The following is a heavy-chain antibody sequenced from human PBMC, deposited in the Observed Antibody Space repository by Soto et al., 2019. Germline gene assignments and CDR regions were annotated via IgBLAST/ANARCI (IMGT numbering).Heavy chain of an antibody. CDR2: INPSGGST. CDR3: ASPPVKDIVLSY. Sequence: ASVKVSCKASGYTFTSYYMHWVRQAPGQGLEWMGIINPSGGSTSYAQKFQGRVTMTRDTSTSTVYMELSSLRSEDTAVYYCASPPVKDIVLSYWGQGTLVTVSS. V-gene: IGHV1-46*01. J-gene: IGHJ4*02. D-gene: IGHD2-8*01. CDR1: GYTFTSYY.